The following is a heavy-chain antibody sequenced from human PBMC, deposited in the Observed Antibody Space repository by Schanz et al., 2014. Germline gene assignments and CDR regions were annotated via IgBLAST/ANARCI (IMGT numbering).Heavy chain of an antibody. CDR2: INWNGGDT. J-gene: IGHJ5*02. Sequence: EVHLLESGGGLVQPGGSLRLSCAASGFIFDDYGMSWVRQVPGKGLEWVSGINWNGGDTSYADSVKGRFIISRDNAKNSLYLEMNSLRAGDTAFYHCARGSSASLSRVWFDLWGQGTRVTVSS. D-gene: IGHD6-6*01. CDR1: GFIFDDYG. CDR3: ARGSSASLSRVWFDL. V-gene: IGHV3-20*01.